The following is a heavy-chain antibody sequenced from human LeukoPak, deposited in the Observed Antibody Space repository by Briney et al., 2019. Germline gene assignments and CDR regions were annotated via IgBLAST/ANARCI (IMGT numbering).Heavy chain of an antibody. Sequence: SETLSLTCTVSGASISSGHYWGWIRQPPGKGLEWVGSVYYTGATDYTPSPKSRVTISVERSKNQFSLKLRSVTAADTAVYYCARGPDSGWYPSSWGQGTLVTVSS. CDR3: ARGPDSGWYPSS. J-gene: IGHJ5*02. D-gene: IGHD6-19*01. CDR2: VYYTGAT. CDR1: GASISSGHY. V-gene: IGHV4-39*01.